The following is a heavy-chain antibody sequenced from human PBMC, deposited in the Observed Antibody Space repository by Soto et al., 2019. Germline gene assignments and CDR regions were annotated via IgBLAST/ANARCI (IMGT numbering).Heavy chain of an antibody. CDR2: IYYSGST. CDR1: GGSISSYY. Sequence: PSETLSLTCTVSGGSISSYYWSWIRQPPGKGLEWIGYIYYSGSTNYNPSLKSRVTISVDTSKNQFSLKLSSVTAADTAVYYCARDSGPHRGAYCSGGSCYWTIDYWGQGTLVTVSS. J-gene: IGHJ4*02. D-gene: IGHD2-15*01. CDR3: ARDSGPHRGAYCSGGSCYWTIDY. V-gene: IGHV4-59*01.